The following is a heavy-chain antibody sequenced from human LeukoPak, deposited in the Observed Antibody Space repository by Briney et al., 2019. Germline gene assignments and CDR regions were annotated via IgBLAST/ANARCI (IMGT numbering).Heavy chain of an antibody. D-gene: IGHD5-24*01. V-gene: IGHV3-30*04. J-gene: IGHJ3*02. CDR1: GFTFSSYA. CDR3: ARGGDGYNSAFDI. CDR2: ISYDGSNK. Sequence: GRSLRLSCAASGFTFSSYAMHWVRQAPGKGLEWVAVISYDGSNKYYADSVRGRFTISRDNSKHTLYLQMNSLRAEHTAVYYCARGGDGYNSAFDIWGQGTMVTVSS.